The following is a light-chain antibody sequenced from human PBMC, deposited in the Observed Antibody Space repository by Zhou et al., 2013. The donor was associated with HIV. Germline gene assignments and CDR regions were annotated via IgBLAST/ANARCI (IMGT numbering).Light chain of an antibody. Sequence: DIQMTQSPSSLSASEGDRVTITCRASQSIGIYLNWYQQKPGNAPKLLIYAESSLQSGVPSRFSGSGSGTDFTLTINSLQREDFATYYCQQSYSAPITFGQGTRL. CDR1: QSIGIY. CDR2: AES. CDR3: QQSYSAPIT. V-gene: IGKV1-39*01. J-gene: IGKJ5*01.